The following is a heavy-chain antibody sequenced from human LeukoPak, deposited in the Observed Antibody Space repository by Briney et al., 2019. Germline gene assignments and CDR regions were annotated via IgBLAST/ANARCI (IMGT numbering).Heavy chain of an antibody. CDR2: IHYDGRA. CDR1: GGSISSANHF. V-gene: IGHV4-30-4*08. J-gene: IGHJ3*01. Sequence: SQTLSLXCTVSGGSISSANHFWSWVRQSPGEGLEWIGYIHYDGRAHYNPSLKSRVSMSLDMSKNQFSLSLSSVTAADTAIYYCAREVITPGDSDGFDLWGQGTMVSVSS. CDR3: AREVITPGDSDGFDL. D-gene: IGHD2-2*01.